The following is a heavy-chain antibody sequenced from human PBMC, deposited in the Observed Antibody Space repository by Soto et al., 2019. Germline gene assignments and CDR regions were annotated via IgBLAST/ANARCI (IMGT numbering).Heavy chain of an antibody. CDR3: SARRDAGPV. V-gene: IGHV4-4*01. D-gene: IGHD6-13*01. J-gene: IGHJ4*02. CDR2: IHHTGST. Sequence: SETLSLTCDVSGGSIGTMDWWTWIRQPTGKGLQWIGEIHHTGSTNYNPSLQSRVTISIDESWTSFSLNLDSVTAADTALYCWSARRDAGPVWGPGMLVTVGS. CDR1: GGSIGTMDW.